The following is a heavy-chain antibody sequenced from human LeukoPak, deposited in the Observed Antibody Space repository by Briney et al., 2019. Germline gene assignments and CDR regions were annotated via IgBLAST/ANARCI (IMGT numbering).Heavy chain of an antibody. D-gene: IGHD6-13*01. V-gene: IGHV3-7*03. J-gene: IGHJ4*02. CDR3: AIREPIGY. Sequence: PGGSLRLSCAASGFSFSGYWMTWVRQAPGKGLEWVANIKQDGSETSYVTSVRGRFTISRDNAKNSLYLQMNNLRVEDTAIYYCAIREPIGYWGQGSLVTVSP. CDR1: GFSFSGYW. CDR2: IKQDGSET.